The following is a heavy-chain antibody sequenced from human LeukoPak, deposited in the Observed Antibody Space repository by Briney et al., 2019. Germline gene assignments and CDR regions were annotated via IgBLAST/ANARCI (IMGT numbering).Heavy chain of an antibody. V-gene: IGHV3-30-3*01. D-gene: IGHD5-24*01. Sequence: PGRSLRLSCAASGFTFSSYAMHWVRQAPGKGLEWVAAISYDGSNKYYADSVKGRFTISRDNSKNTLYLQMNSLRAEDTAVFYCARGPLTGRWPDMGFDYWGQGTLVTVSS. CDR3: ARGPLTGRWPDMGFDY. CDR2: ISYDGSNK. CDR1: GFTFSSYA. J-gene: IGHJ4*02.